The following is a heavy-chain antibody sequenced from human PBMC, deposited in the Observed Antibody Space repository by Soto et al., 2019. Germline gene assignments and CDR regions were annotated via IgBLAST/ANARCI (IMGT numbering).Heavy chain of an antibody. J-gene: IGHJ4*02. Sequence: QLQLQESGPGLVKPSETLSLTCTVSGGSISSSSYYWGWIRQPPGKGLEWIGSIYYSGSTYYNPSLKSRVTISVDTSKNRFSMKLSSVTAADTAVYYCARHQVAPYYFDYWGQGTLVAVSS. D-gene: IGHD2-15*01. CDR3: ARHQVAPYYFDY. CDR2: IYYSGST. CDR1: GGSISSSSYY. V-gene: IGHV4-39*01.